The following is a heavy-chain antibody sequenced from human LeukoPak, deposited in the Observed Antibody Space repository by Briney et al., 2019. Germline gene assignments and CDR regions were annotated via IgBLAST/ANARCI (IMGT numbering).Heavy chain of an antibody. V-gene: IGHV4-4*02. CDR3: GRHDYGDSSAAFDI. CDR2: IYRTGRT. D-gene: IGHD4-17*01. CDR1: GDSISNNYL. J-gene: IGHJ3*02. Sequence: SETLFLTCAVSGDSISNNYLWRWVRQFPGKGLEYIGEIYRTGRTNYNPSLKSRVTISIDKSKNQFSLNLRSVTAADTAVYYCGRHDYGDSSAAFDIWGQGTMVTVSS.